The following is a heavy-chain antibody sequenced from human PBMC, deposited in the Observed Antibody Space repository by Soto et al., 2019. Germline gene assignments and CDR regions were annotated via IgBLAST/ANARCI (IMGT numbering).Heavy chain of an antibody. CDR1: GYTLTELS. Sequence: GASVKVSCKVSGYTLTELSMHWVRPAPGKGLEWMGGFDPEDGETIYAQKFQGRVTMTEDTSTDTAYMELSSLRSEDTAVYYCATLPITIFGVVPDAFDIWGQGTMVTVSS. CDR2: FDPEDGET. V-gene: IGHV1-24*01. D-gene: IGHD3-3*01. J-gene: IGHJ3*02. CDR3: ATLPITIFGVVPDAFDI.